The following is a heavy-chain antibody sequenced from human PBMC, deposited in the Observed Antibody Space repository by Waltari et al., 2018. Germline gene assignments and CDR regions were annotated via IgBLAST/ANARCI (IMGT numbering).Heavy chain of an antibody. CDR2: ISGSGGST. V-gene: IGHV3-23*01. D-gene: IGHD2-21*01. CDR3: AKDLFGGPFSPFDY. J-gene: IGHJ4*02. Sequence: EVQLLESGGDLVQPGGSLRLSCAASGFTFSRDAMGWVRQAPGKGLEWVSSISGSGGSTYYADSVKGRFTISRDNSGNTVYLQMNSLRAEDTAVYYCAKDLFGGPFSPFDYWGQGTLVTVSS. CDR1: GFTFSRDA.